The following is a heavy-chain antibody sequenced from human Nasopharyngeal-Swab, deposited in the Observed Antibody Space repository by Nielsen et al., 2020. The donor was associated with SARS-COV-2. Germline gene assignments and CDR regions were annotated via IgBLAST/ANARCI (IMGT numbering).Heavy chain of an antibody. D-gene: IGHD3-16*02. Sequence: ASVKVSYKASGYTFTSYGISWVRHAPGQGLEWMGWISAYNGNTNYAQKLQGRVTMTTDTSTSTAYMKLRSLRSDDTAVYYCARGDYVWGSYHYFDYWGQGTLVTVSS. CDR1: GYTFTSYG. V-gene: IGHV1-18*01. CDR2: ISAYNGNT. J-gene: IGHJ4*02. CDR3: ARGDYVWGSYHYFDY.